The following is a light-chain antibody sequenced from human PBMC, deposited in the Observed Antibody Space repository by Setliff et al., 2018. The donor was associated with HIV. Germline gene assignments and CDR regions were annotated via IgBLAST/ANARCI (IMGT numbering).Light chain of an antibody. CDR1: SSDVGSYNL. CDR2: EVS. CDR3: CSYAGRYTPYV. Sequence: QSVLTQPASVPGSPGQSITLSCTGTSSDVGSYNLVSWFQQHPGKAPKLIIYEVSKRPSGVSSRFSGSKSGNTASLTISGLQAEDEADYYCCSYAGRYTPYVFGTGTKGTVL. V-gene: IGLV2-23*02. J-gene: IGLJ1*01.